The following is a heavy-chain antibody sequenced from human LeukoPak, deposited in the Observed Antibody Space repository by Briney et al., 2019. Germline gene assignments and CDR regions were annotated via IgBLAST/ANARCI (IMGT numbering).Heavy chain of an antibody. CDR1: GGSISSYY. CDR2: IYYSGST. D-gene: IGHD2-2*02. V-gene: IGHV4-59*01. J-gene: IGHJ5*02. Sequence: SETLSLTCTVSGGSISSYYWSWIRQPPGKGLEWFGYIYYSGSTNYNPSLKSRVTISVDTSKNQFSLKLSSVTAADTAVYYCAAGYCSSTSCYTVDWFDPWGQGTLVTVSS. CDR3: AAGYCSSTSCYTVDWFDP.